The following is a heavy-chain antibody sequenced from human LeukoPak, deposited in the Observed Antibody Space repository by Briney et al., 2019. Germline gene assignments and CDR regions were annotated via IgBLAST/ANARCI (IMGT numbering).Heavy chain of an antibody. V-gene: IGHV1-8*03. Sequence: ASVKVSCKASGYTFTSYDINWVRHATGQGLEWMGWMNPNSGNTGYAQKFQGRVTITRNTSISTAYMELSSLRSEDTAVHYCARARLDRGYSSRSYYMDVWGKGTTVTVSS. CDR3: ARARLDRGYSSRSYYMDV. CDR1: GYTFTSYD. CDR2: MNPNSGNT. D-gene: IGHD6-13*01. J-gene: IGHJ6*03.